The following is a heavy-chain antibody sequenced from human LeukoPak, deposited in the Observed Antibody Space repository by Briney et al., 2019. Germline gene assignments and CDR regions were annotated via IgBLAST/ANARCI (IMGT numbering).Heavy chain of an antibody. V-gene: IGHV3-11*01. CDR2: MSPGGGNI. D-gene: IGHD6-19*01. CDR3: SSGRDIAVAGPGGYFDY. CDR1: GFSFSDYH. Sequence: GGSLRLSCAASGFSFSDYHMNWIRQAPGKGLEWISYMSPGGGNIYFADSVKGRFTLSRVNAKHSLDLQMNSLTAEDTAVYYCSSGRDIAVAGPGGYFDYWGQGTLVTVSS. J-gene: IGHJ4*02.